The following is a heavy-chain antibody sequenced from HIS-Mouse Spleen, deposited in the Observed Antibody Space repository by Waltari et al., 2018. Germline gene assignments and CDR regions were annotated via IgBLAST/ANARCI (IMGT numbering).Heavy chain of an antibody. V-gene: IGHV4-39*07. Sequence: QLQLQESGPGLVKPSETLSLTCTVSGGSISSSSYYWGGIRQPPGKGLEWIGRIYYSGSTYYNPSLKSRVTISVDTSKNQFSLKLSSVTAADTAVYYCAREIPYSSSWYDWYFDLWGCGTLVTVSS. J-gene: IGHJ2*01. CDR3: AREIPYSSSWYDWYFDL. D-gene: IGHD6-13*01. CDR2: IYYSGST. CDR1: GGSISSSSYY.